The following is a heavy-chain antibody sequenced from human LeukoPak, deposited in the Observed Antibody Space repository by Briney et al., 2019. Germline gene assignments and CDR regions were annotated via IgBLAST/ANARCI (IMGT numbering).Heavy chain of an antibody. V-gene: IGHV1-18*01. J-gene: IGHJ4*02. CDR3: ARGGALTSFDS. D-gene: IGHD1-26*01. CDR1: GFPFSTYG. CDR2: TSAYNGKT. Sequence: ASVKVSCKASGFPFSTYGFSWVRQAPGQGLEWMGWTSAYNGKTNYAQKFQGRVTMTTDTSTTTVYMDLRSLRSDDTAVYFCARGGALTSFDSWGQGTLITVSS.